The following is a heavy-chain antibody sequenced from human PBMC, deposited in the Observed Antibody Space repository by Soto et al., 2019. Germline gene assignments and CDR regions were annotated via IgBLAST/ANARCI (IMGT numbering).Heavy chain of an antibody. V-gene: IGHV3-23*01. CDR1: VFSFSSYA. J-gene: IGHJ4*02. D-gene: IGHD6-13*01. CDR3: ARDRERDAWYEEY. CDR2: ISGSDGST. Sequence: GGSLRLSCVASVFSFSSYAMSLVRQAPGKGLEWVSVISGSDGSTYYADSVKGRFTISIDNSKNTLYLQMNSLRAEDTAVYYCARDRERDAWYEEYWGQGTLVTVSS.